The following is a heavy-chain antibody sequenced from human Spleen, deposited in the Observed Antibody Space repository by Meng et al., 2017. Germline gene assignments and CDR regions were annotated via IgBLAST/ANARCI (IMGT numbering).Heavy chain of an antibody. CDR1: GFTFDDYA. CDR2: IYSGGST. Sequence: GGSLRLSCAASGFTFDDYAMHWVRQAPGKGLEWVSVIYSGGSTYYADSVKGRFTISRHNSKNTLYLQMNSLRAEDTAVYYCARVYGWSRGAFDIWGQGTMVTVSS. V-gene: IGHV3-53*04. CDR3: ARVYGWSRGAFDI. D-gene: IGHD6-19*01. J-gene: IGHJ3*02.